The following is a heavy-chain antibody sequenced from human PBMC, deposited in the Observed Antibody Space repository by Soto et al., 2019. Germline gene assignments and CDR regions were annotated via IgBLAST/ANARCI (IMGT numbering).Heavy chain of an antibody. D-gene: IGHD2-8*01. CDR2: ISNSGEDT. V-gene: IGHV3-11*06. J-gene: IGHJ3*02. CDR1: GFSFSDYY. CDR3: TRHLRARGIVHDVFDI. Sequence: PGGSVRLSCAASGFSFSDYYMTWIRQAPGKGLEWVSRISNSGEDTNYADSVQGRFTISRDNSENSLYLQMTSLRAEDTAVYYCTRHLRARGIVHDVFDIWGQGTMVTVSS.